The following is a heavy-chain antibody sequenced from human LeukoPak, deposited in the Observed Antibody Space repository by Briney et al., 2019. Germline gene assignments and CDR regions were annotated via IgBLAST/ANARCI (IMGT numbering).Heavy chain of an antibody. CDR3: AKAGLYDFWSGSWPSWFDP. V-gene: IGHV3-30*18. CDR2: ISYDGSNK. J-gene: IGHJ5*02. Sequence: GGSLRLSCAASGFTFSSYGMHWVRQAPGKGLEWVAVISYDGSNKYYADSVKGRFTISRDNSKNTLYLQMNSLRAEDTAVYYCAKAGLYDFWSGSWPSWFDPWGQGTLVTVSS. D-gene: IGHD3-3*01. CDR1: GFTFSSYG.